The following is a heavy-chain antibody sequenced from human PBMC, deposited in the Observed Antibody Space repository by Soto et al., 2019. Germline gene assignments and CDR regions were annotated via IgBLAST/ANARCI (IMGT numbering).Heavy chain of an antibody. D-gene: IGHD1-1*01. CDR3: ARGGVRATGLFDY. J-gene: IGHJ4*02. V-gene: IGHV4-59*01. Sequence: SETLSLTCTVSGGSISSYYWSWIRQPPGKGLEWIGYIYYSGSTNYNPSPKSRVTISVDTSKNQFSLKLSSVTAADTAVYYCARGGVRATGLFDYWGQGTLVTVSS. CDR2: IYYSGST. CDR1: GGSISSYY.